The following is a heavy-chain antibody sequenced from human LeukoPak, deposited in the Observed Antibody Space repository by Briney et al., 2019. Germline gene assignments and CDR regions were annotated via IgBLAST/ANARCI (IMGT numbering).Heavy chain of an antibody. CDR1: GYTFSSYY. V-gene: IGHV1-46*01. J-gene: IGHJ4*02. CDR3: ARPLAGVYHDTSGHLY. CDR2: INPSDGTT. Sequence: APVKVSCKAFGYTFSSYYMHWVRQAPGQGLEWMGIINPSDGTTSYAQKFQGRVTMTRDTSTSTVYMELSSLRSEDTAVYYCARPLAGVYHDTSGHLYWGQGTLVTVSS. D-gene: IGHD3-22*01.